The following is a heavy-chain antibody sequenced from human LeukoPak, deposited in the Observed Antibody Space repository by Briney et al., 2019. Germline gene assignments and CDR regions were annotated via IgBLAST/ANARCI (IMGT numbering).Heavy chain of an antibody. CDR1: GYTFTSYY. V-gene: IGHV1-46*01. D-gene: IGHD3-9*01. CDR2: INPSGGST. CDR3: ARAELRYFGWLLPFDY. J-gene: IGHJ4*02. Sequence: GASVKVSCKASGYTFTSYYMHWVRQAPGQGLEWMGIINPSGGSTSYAQKFQGRVTMTRDMSTSTVYMELSSLRSEDTAVYYCARAELRYFGWLLPFDYWGQGTLVTVSS.